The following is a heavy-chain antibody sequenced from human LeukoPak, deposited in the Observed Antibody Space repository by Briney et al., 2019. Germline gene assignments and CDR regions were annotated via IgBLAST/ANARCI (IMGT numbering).Heavy chain of an antibody. J-gene: IGHJ6*03. D-gene: IGHD6-6*01. CDR3: AKDYGSSSFDYYYYMDV. Sequence: PGGSLRLSCAASGFTFDDYAMHWVRHAPGKGLEWVSLISGDGGSTYYADSVKGRFTISRDNSKNSLYLQMNSLRTEDTALYYCAKDYGSSSFDYYYYMDVWGKGTTVTVSS. CDR2: ISGDGGST. CDR1: GFTFDDYA. V-gene: IGHV3-43*02.